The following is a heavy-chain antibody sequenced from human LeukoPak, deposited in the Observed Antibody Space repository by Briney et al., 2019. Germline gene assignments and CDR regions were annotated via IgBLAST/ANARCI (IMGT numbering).Heavy chain of an antibody. Sequence: GASVTVSCTASGYTFTSYDINWVRQAPGQGLEWMGWMNPNSGNTGYAQKFQGRVTMTRNTSISTAYMELSSLRSEDTAVYYCARTRGISQLKAARRRDYYYGMDVWGQGTTVTVSS. D-gene: IGHD6-6*01. CDR3: ARTRGISQLKAARRRDYYYGMDV. V-gene: IGHV1-8*01. CDR2: MNPNSGNT. J-gene: IGHJ6*02. CDR1: GYTFTSYD.